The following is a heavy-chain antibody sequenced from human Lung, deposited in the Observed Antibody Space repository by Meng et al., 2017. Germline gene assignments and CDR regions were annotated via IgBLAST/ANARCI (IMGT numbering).Heavy chain of an antibody. V-gene: IGHV1-69*05. D-gene: IGHD4-23*01. CDR2: IIPIFGTA. CDR3: ARVYGGNSYFDY. CDR1: GGTFSSYA. Sequence: QVPLVQFGSEVKKPESSVKVAVKASGGTFSSYAISWVRQAPGQGLEWMGGIIPIFGTANYAQKFQGRVTITTDESTSTAYMELSSLRSEDTAVYYCARVYGGNSYFDYWGQGTLVTVSS. J-gene: IGHJ4*02.